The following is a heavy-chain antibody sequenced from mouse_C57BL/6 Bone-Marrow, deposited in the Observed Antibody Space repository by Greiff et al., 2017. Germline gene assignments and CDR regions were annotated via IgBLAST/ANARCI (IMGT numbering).Heavy chain of an antibody. J-gene: IGHJ4*01. CDR3: ARWYRAMDY. CDR1: GYAFTNYL. CDR2: INPGSGGT. D-gene: IGHD1-1*02. V-gene: IGHV1-54*01. Sequence: LQESGAELVRPGTSVKVSCKASGYAFTNYLIEWVKQRPGQGLEWIGVINPGSGGTNYNEKFKGKATLTADKSSSTAYMQLSSLTSEDSAVYFCARWYRAMDYWGQGTSVTVSS.